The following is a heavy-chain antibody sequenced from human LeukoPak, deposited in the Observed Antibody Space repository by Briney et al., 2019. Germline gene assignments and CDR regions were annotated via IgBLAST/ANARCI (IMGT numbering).Heavy chain of an antibody. J-gene: IGHJ4*02. D-gene: IGHD3-22*01. CDR1: GFTFSSYS. CDR2: ISSSSSYI. Sequence: PGGSLRLSCAASGFTFSSYSMNWVRQAPGKGLECVSSISSSSSYIYYADSVKGRFTISRDNAKNSLYLQMNSLRAEDTAVYYCAREGYYYDSSGYIPPYYFDYWGQGTLVTVSS. V-gene: IGHV3-21*01. CDR3: AREGYYYDSSGYIPPYYFDY.